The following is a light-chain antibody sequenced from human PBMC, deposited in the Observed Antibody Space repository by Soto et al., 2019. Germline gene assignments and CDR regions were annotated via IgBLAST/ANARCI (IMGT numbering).Light chain of an antibody. J-gene: IGLJ2*01. CDR2: NVN. CDR3: SSYTSISTVV. V-gene: IGLV2-14*01. CDR1: SSDVGGYNY. Sequence: QSALTQPASVSGSPGQSITISCIGTSSDVGGYNYVSWYQQHPDKAPKLVIYNVNNRPSGVSARFSGSKSGNTASLIISGLQAEDEADYYCSSYTSISTVVFGGGTQLTVL.